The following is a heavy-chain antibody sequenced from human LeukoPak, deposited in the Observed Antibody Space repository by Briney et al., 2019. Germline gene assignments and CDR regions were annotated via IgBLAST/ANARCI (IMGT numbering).Heavy chain of an antibody. D-gene: IGHD1-26*01. CDR3: ARDNSMGDIVWWFDP. V-gene: IGHV3-48*03. Sequence: GGSLRLSCAASGFTFSSYEMNWVRQAPGKGLEWVSYISSSGSTIYYADSVKGRFTISRDNAKNSLYLQMNSLRAEDTAVYYCARDNSMGDIVWWFDPWGQGTLVTVSS. CDR1: GFTFSSYE. J-gene: IGHJ5*02. CDR2: ISSSGSTI.